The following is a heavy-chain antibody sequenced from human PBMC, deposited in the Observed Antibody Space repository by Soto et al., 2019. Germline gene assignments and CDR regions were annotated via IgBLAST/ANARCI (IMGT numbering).Heavy chain of an antibody. CDR2: IIPIFGTA. D-gene: IGHD4-17*01. CDR3: AKNGDSLYCFAP. V-gene: IGHV1-69*13. CDR1: GGTFSSYA. J-gene: IGHJ5*02. Sequence: SVKVSCKASGGTFSSYAISWVRQAPGQGLEWMGGIIPIFGTANYAQKFQGRVTITADESTSTAYMELSSLRSEDTAVYYCAKNGDSLYCFAPGGREPLATVS.